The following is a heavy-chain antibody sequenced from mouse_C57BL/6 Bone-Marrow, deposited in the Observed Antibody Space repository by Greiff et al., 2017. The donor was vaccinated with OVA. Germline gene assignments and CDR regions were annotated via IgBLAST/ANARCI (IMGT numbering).Heavy chain of an antibody. J-gene: IGHJ3*01. V-gene: IGHV1-81*01. Sequence: VQLQQSGAELVRPGASVKLSCKASGYTFTSYGISWVKQSTGQGLEWIGEIYPSSGSTNYNEKFKGKATMTVDKSSSTAYMELRSLTAEDSAVYFCARGLSCPWYAYWGQGNLVTVTA. CDR2: IYPSSGST. CDR1: GYTFTSYG. D-gene: IGHD2-12*01. CDR3: ARGLSCPWYAY.